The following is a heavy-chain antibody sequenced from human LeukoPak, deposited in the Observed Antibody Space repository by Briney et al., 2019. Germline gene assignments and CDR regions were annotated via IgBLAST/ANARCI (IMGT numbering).Heavy chain of an antibody. V-gene: IGHV3-30*03. J-gene: IGHJ4*02. CDR1: GFTFSSYG. Sequence: GGSLRLSCAASGFTFSSYGMHWVRQSPGRGLEWVSFISFDGSNEFYADSLKGRFTISRDNSKDTLYLQMDSLRAEDTAVYYCASGSYRTWGQGTLVTVSS. D-gene: IGHD1-26*01. CDR2: ISFDGSNE. CDR3: ASGSYRT.